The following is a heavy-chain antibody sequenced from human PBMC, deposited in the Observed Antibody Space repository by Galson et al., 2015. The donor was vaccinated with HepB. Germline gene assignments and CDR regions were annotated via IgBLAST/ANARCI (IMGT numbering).Heavy chain of an antibody. V-gene: IGHV1-3*01. CDR3: ARGPMEQLGRYNWFDP. D-gene: IGHD6-6*01. Sequence: SVKVSCKASGYTFTSYAMHWVRQAPGQRLEWMGWINAGNGNTKYSQKFQGRVTITRDTSASTAYMELSSLRSEDTAVYYCARGPMEQLGRYNWFDPWGQGTLVTVSS. CDR2: INAGNGNT. J-gene: IGHJ5*02. CDR1: GYTFTSYA.